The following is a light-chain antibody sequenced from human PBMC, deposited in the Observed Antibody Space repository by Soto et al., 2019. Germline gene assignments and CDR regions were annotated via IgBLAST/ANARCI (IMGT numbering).Light chain of an antibody. CDR2: DTS. J-gene: IGLJ7*01. Sequence: QAVVTQEPSLTVSPGGTVTLTCGSSTGAVTSGHYPYWFQQKPGQAPRTLVYDTSNKHSWTPARFSGSLLGGKAALTLSGAQPEDEAEYYFLLVHSGVPVFGGGTQLTVL. CDR1: TGAVTSGHY. CDR3: LLVHSGVPV. V-gene: IGLV7-46*01.